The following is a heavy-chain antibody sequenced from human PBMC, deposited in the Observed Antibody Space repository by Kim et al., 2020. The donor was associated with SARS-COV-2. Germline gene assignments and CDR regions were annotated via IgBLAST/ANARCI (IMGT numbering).Heavy chain of an antibody. CDR2: IGASGT. D-gene: IGHD2-15*01. CDR1: GYIFNSYG. CDR3: AGRGGISDAI. Sequence: GGSLRLSCTASGYIFNSYGMSWVRQAPGKGLEWLSVIGASGTDYADSVKGRFSISRDNSKKTVYLQMNSLSVDDTAEYYCAGRGGISDAIWGQGGLVTVSS. V-gene: IGHV3-23*01. J-gene: IGHJ4*02.